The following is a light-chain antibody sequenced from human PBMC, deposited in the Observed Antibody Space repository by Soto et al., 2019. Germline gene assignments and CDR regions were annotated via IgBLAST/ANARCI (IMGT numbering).Light chain of an antibody. Sequence: EIVMTQSPATVSVSPGERATLSCRASQSVSSNLAWYQQKPGQAPRLLIYDASTGATGIPARFSGSGSGTEFTLTISSLQSEDFAVYYCQQYNNWLTFGGGTKVEIK. J-gene: IGKJ4*01. V-gene: IGKV3-15*01. CDR2: DAS. CDR1: QSVSSN. CDR3: QQYNNWLT.